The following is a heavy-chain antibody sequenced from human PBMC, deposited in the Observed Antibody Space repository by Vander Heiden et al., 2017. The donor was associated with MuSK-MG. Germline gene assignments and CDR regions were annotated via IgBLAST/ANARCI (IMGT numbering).Heavy chain of an antibody. CDR3: ARVPSSSFQYFQH. CDR1: GFTCSSYA. Sequence: QVQLVESGGGAVHPGRSLRLSCAAAGFTCSSYAMHWVRQAPGKGLGWVAVISYDGSNKYYADSVKGRFTISRDNSKNTLYLQMNSLRAEDTAVYYCARVPSSSFQYFQHWGQGTLVTVSS. J-gene: IGHJ1*01. V-gene: IGHV3-30-3*01. D-gene: IGHD6-13*01. CDR2: ISYDGSNK.